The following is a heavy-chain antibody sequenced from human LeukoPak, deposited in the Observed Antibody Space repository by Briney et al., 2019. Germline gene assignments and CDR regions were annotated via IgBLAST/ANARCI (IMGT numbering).Heavy chain of an antibody. CDR2: IYHSGST. CDR3: ASTIFGVPYYYYYYMDV. Sequence: SETLSLTCTVSGYSISSGYYWGWIRPPPGKGLEWIGSIYHSGSTYYNPSLKSRVTISVDTSKNQFSLKLSSVTAADTAVYYCASTIFGVPYYYYYYMDVWGKGTTVTVSS. CDR1: GYSISSGYY. D-gene: IGHD3-3*01. V-gene: IGHV4-38-2*02. J-gene: IGHJ6*03.